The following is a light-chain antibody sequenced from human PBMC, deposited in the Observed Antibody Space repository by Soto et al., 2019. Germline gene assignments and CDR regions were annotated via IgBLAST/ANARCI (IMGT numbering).Light chain of an antibody. Sequence: QSALTQPRSVSGSPGQSVTISCTGTSSDVGGYNYVSWYQQHPGKAPKLMIYDVSERPSGVPDRFSGSKSGNTASLTISGLQADDEADYYCCSYAGSFTLLFGGGTKLTVL. V-gene: IGLV2-11*01. J-gene: IGLJ2*01. CDR2: DVS. CDR3: CSYAGSFTLL. CDR1: SSDVGGYNY.